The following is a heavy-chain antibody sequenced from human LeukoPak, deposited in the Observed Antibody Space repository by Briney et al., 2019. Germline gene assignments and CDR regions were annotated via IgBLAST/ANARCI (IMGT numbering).Heavy chain of an antibody. Sequence: SVKVSCKASGGTFSSYAISWVRQAPGQGLEWMGRIISILGIPNFAQKFQGRVTITADKSTSTAYMELSSLRSEDTAVYYCARVPNYYDSSGYYLYFDYWGQGTLVTVSS. CDR3: ARVPNYYDSSGYYLYFDY. CDR2: IISILGIP. V-gene: IGHV1-69*04. D-gene: IGHD3-22*01. J-gene: IGHJ4*02. CDR1: GGTFSSYA.